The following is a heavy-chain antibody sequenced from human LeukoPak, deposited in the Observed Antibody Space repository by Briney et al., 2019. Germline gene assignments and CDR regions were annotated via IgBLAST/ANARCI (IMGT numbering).Heavy chain of an antibody. Sequence: GGSLRLSCAASGFTFRSYSMNWVRQAPGKGLEWVSYISSSGSTIYYADSVKGRFTISRDNAKNSLYLQMNSLRAEDTAFYYCAREGWYSGSYHAFDIWGQGTMVTVSS. D-gene: IGHD1-26*01. J-gene: IGHJ3*02. CDR3: AREGWYSGSYHAFDI. V-gene: IGHV3-48*04. CDR2: ISSSGSTI. CDR1: GFTFRSYS.